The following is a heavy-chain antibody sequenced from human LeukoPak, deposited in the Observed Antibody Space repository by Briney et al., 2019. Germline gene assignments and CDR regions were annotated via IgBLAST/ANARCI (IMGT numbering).Heavy chain of an antibody. CDR3: ASGMVDYYDSSGYSYYYYGMDV. D-gene: IGHD3-22*01. V-gene: IGHV4-31*03. CDR1: GGSISSGGYY. CDR2: IYYSGST. J-gene: IGHJ6*02. Sequence: SETLSLTCTVSGGSISSGGYYWSWIRQHPGKGLEWIGYIYYSGSTYYNPSLKSRVTISVDTSKNQFSLKLSSVTAADTAVYYCASGMVDYYDSSGYSYYYYGMDVWGQGTTVTVSS.